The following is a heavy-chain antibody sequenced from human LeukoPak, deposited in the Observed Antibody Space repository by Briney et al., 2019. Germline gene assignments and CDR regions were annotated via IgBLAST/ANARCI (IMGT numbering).Heavy chain of an antibody. J-gene: IGHJ5*02. D-gene: IGHD6-19*01. Sequence: GGSLRLSCAASGFTFSSYAMSWVRQAPGKGLEWVSAISGSGGSTYYADSVKGRFTISRDNSKNTLYLQMNSLRAEDTAVYYCAKDRTAVAGTWRNWFDPWGQGTLVTVSS. CDR3: AKDRTAVAGTWRNWFDP. CDR2: ISGSGGST. V-gene: IGHV3-23*01. CDR1: GFTFSSYA.